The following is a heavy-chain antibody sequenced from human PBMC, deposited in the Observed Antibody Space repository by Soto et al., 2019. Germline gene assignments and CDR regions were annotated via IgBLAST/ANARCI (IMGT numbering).Heavy chain of an antibody. CDR3: AIPRDRAD. CDR2: ISTTGNYI. J-gene: IGHJ4*02. CDR1: GFTFSSYT. Sequence: GSLRLSCAASGFTFSSYTMNWVRQAPGKGLEWVSTISTTGNYINYADSVKGRFTVSRDNAKNLLYLHLNRLRADDTGVYYCAIPRDRADWGQGTLVTVSS. V-gene: IGHV3-21*06.